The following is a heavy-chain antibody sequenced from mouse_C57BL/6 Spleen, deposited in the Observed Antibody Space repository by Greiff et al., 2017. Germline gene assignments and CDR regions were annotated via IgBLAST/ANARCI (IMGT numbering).Heavy chain of an antibody. CDR2: IDPSDSYT. CDR1: GYTFTSYW. D-gene: IGHD2-1*01. Sequence: VQLQQPGAELVRPGTSVKLSCKASGYTFTSYWMHWVKQRPGQGLEWIGVIDPSDSYTNYNQKFKGKATLTVDTSSSTAYMQLSSLTSEDSAVYYCARLNGNYVYYFDYWGQGTTLTVSS. J-gene: IGHJ2*01. V-gene: IGHV1-59*01. CDR3: ARLNGNYVYYFDY.